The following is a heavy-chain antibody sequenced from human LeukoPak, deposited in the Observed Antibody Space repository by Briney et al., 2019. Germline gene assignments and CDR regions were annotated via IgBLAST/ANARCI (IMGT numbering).Heavy chain of an antibody. V-gene: IGHV4-34*01. CDR1: GGSFSGYY. D-gene: IGHD3-10*01. CDR2: INHSGST. Sequence: PSETLSLTCAVYGGSFSGYYWSWIRQPPGKGLEWIGEINHSGSTNYNPSLKSRVTISVDTSKNQFSLKLSSVTAADTAVYYCARRDYYGSGSSKAPRDWFDPWGQGTLVTVFS. J-gene: IGHJ5*02. CDR3: ARRDYYGSGSSKAPRDWFDP.